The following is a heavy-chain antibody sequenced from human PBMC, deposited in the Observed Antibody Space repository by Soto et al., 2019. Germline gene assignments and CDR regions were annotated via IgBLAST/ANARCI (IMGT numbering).Heavy chain of an antibody. V-gene: IGHV4-30-4*01. J-gene: IGHJ5*02. CDR2: IYYSGST. CDR3: SGYCSGGSRSWLHP. CDR1: GGSLSSGDYY. Sequence: SETLSLTCTVSGGSLSSGDYYWSWIRQPPGKGLEWIGYIYYSGSTYYNPSLKSRVTISVDTSKNQFSLKLSSVTAADTAVYYCSGYCSGGSRSWLHPWGQGTLVTVST. D-gene: IGHD2-15*01.